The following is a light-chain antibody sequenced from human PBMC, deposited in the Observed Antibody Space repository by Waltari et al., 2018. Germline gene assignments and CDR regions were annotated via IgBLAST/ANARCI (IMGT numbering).Light chain of an antibody. CDR1: NIESKS. V-gene: IGLV3-21*04. CDR2: NDR. CDR3: QVWDDTNNSGV. Sequence: YVVTPPPSVSVAPGKTARLTRGGENIESKSVNWYQQKPGQAPVLGMFNDRDRPSGIPGRCSGSNSGNTATLTISWVEAGDEADYHCQVWDDTNNSGVFGGGTKLNVL. J-gene: IGLJ3*02.